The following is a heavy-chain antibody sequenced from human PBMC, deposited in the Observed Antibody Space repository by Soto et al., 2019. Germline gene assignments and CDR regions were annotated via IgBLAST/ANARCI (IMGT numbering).Heavy chain of an antibody. CDR2: IYPGDSHT. Sequence: PGESLKISCKGSGYSFINYWIAWVRQMPGKGLEWMGIIYPGDSHTRYSPSFQGQVTISADKSISTAYLQWSSLKASDTAMYYCARGGRFLERSVNWFDPWGQGTLVTVSS. D-gene: IGHD3-3*01. CDR3: ARGGRFLERSVNWFDP. J-gene: IGHJ5*02. V-gene: IGHV5-51*01. CDR1: GYSFINYW.